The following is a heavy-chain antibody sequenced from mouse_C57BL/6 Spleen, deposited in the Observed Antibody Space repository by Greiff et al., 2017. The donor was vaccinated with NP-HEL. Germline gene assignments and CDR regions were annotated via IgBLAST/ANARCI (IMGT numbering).Heavy chain of an antibody. CDR3: AIWRATQGFAY. D-gene: IGHD3-3*01. CDR1: GYTFTSYW. Sequence: QVQLQQPGAELVKPGASVKVSCKASGYTFTSYWMHWVKQRPGQGLEWIGRLHPSDSDTNYNQKFKGKATLTVDKSSSTAYMQLSSLTSEDSAVYYCAIWRATQGFAYWGQGTLVTVSA. J-gene: IGHJ3*01. V-gene: IGHV1-74*01. CDR2: LHPSDSDT.